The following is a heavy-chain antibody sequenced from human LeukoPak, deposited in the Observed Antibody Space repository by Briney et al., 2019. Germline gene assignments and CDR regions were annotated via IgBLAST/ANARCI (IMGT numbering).Heavy chain of an antibody. Sequence: HPGGSLRLSCAASGFTFSSYAMSWVRQAPGKGLEWVSAISGSGGSTYYADSVKGRFTISRDNSKNTLYLQMNSPRAEDTAVYYCAKDRAGGNSALGDYWGQGTLVTVSS. CDR3: AKDRAGGNSALGDY. V-gene: IGHV3-23*01. CDR2: ISGSGGST. CDR1: GFTFSSYA. D-gene: IGHD4-23*01. J-gene: IGHJ4*02.